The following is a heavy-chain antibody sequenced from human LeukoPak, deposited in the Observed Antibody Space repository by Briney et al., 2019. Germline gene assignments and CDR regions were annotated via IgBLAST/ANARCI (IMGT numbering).Heavy chain of an antibody. CDR1: GYTFTGYY. D-gene: IGHD2-2*01. V-gene: IGHV1-2*02. Sequence: GASVKVSCKASGYTFTGYYMHWVRQAPGQGLEWMGWINPNSGGTNYAQKLQGRVTMTRDTSISTAYMELSRLRSDDTAVYYCARDVGEYCSSINCHASDYWGQGTLVTVSS. CDR2: INPNSGGT. CDR3: ARDVGEYCSSINCHASDY. J-gene: IGHJ4*02.